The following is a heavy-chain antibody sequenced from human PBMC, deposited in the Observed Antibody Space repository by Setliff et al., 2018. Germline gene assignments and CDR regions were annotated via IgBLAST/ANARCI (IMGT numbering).Heavy chain of an antibody. V-gene: IGHV3-7*03. CDR1: RFTFNSYY. D-gene: IGHD3-22*01. J-gene: IGHJ3*02. CDR3: ARDQRVGYYYDSSGYQRAPTDAFDI. Sequence: PGGSLRLSCAASRFTFNSYYMSWVRQSPGKGLEWVATIKQDGSEKYYVDSVKGRCTISRDNAKNSLYLQMNSLRAEDTAVYYCARDQRVGYYYDSSGYQRAPTDAFDIWGQGTMVTVSS. CDR2: IKQDGSEK.